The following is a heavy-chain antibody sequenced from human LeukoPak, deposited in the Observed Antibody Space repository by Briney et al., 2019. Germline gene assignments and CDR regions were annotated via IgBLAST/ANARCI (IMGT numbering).Heavy chain of an antibody. CDR2: IDPGDSDT. V-gene: IGHV5-51*01. D-gene: IGHD4-23*01. J-gene: IGHJ4*02. CDR1: GYRFTTYW. Sequence: GESLQISCKGSGYRFTTYWIGWVRQMPGKGLEWMGIIDPGDSDTRYSPSFQGQVTISADKSISTAYLQWSSLKASDTAMYYCARLSDYGGDYWGQGTLVTVSS. CDR3: ARLSDYGGDY.